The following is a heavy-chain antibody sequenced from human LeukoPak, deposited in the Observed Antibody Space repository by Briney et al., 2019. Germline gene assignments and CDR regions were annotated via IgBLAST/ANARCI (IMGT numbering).Heavy chain of an antibody. CDR1: GYSFSSYW. D-gene: IGHD6-6*01. V-gene: IGHV5-51*01. CDR2: IYPGDSDT. Sequence: GESLKISCKGSGYSFSSYWIAGVRQMPGKGLEWMGIIYPGDSDTTYSPSFQGQVPISADKSISTAYLQWSSLKASDTAMYYCTRGGKEQLVFDASDIWGQGTMVTVSS. CDR3: TRGGKEQLVFDASDI. J-gene: IGHJ3*02.